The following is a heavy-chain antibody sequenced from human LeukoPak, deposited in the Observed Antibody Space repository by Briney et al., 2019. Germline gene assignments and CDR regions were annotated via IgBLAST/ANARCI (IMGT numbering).Heavy chain of an antibody. V-gene: IGHV3-30*03. CDR2: ISYDGSNK. CDR3: ARGVDTAMVWFYYYYGMDV. D-gene: IGHD5-18*01. CDR1: GFTFSSYG. J-gene: IGHJ6*02. Sequence: GGSLRLSCAASGFTFSSYGMHWVRQAPGKGLEWVAVISYDGSNKYYADSVKGRFTISRDNSKNTLYLQMNSLRAEDTAVYYCARGVDTAMVWFYYYYGMDVWGQGTTVTVSS.